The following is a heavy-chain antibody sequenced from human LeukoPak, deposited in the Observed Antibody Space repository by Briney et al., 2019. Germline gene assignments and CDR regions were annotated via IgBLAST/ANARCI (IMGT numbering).Heavy chain of an antibody. CDR2: IIPIFDTA. D-gene: IGHD4-23*01. Sequence: SVKVSCKTSGGTFSSYAISWVRQAPGQGLEWIGDIIPIFDTANYAQKFQGRVTINADQSTSTAYMELSSLRSEDTAVYYCARSLIDYGGSYDAFDIWGQGTMVTISS. CDR1: GGTFSSYA. V-gene: IGHV1-69*13. CDR3: ARSLIDYGGSYDAFDI. J-gene: IGHJ3*02.